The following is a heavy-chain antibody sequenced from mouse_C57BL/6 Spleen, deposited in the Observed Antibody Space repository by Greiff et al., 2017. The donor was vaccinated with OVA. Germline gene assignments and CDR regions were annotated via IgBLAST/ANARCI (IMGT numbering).Heavy chain of an antibody. D-gene: IGHD1-1*01. J-gene: IGHJ2*01. CDR2: INPNNGGT. Sequence: VQLQQSGPELVKPGASVKISCKASGYTFTDYYMNWVKQSHGKSLEWIGDINPNNGGTSYNQKFKGKATLTVDKSSSTAYMELRSLTSEDSAVYYCARRYYGSRYFDYWGQGTTLTVSS. CDR3: ARRYYGSRYFDY. V-gene: IGHV1-26*01. CDR1: GYTFTDYY.